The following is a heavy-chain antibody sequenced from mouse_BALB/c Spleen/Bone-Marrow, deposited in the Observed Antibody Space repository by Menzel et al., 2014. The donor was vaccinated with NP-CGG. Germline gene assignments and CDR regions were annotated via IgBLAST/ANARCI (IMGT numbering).Heavy chain of an antibody. CDR2: INPSSGYT. Sequence: VQLQQSAAELARPGASVKMSCKASGYTFTSCTMHWVKQRPGQGLEWIGYINPSSGYTEYNQKFKDKTTLTADKSSSTAYMQLSSLTSEDSAVYYCARWLLRAYWGQGTLVTVSA. J-gene: IGHJ3*01. CDR1: GYTFTSCT. D-gene: IGHD2-3*01. V-gene: IGHV1-4*02. CDR3: ARWLLRAY.